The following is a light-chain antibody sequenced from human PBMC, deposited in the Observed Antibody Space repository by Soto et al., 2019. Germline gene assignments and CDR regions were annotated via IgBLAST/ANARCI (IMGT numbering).Light chain of an antibody. Sequence: QSVLTQPASVSGSPGQSITISCTGTSSDVGGYDYVSWYQQHPDKAPKLMIYDIINRPSGVSNRFSGSKSGNTASLTISGLQAEDEADYYCVSFTTSRSYVFGTGTKLTVL. V-gene: IGLV2-14*03. CDR1: SSDVGGYDY. CDR3: VSFTTSRSYV. J-gene: IGLJ1*01. CDR2: DII.